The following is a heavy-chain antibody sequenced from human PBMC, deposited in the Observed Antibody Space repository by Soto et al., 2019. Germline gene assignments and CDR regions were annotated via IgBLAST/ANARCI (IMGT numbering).Heavy chain of an antibody. Sequence: WASVKVSCKASGYTVTGYYMHWVRQAPGQGLEWMGWINPNSGGTNYAQKFQGRVTMTRDTSISTAYMELSRLRSDDTDVYYCARVVVAATPGNWFDPWGQGTLVTVSS. D-gene: IGHD2-15*01. V-gene: IGHV1-2*02. CDR3: ARVVVAATPGNWFDP. J-gene: IGHJ5*02. CDR2: INPNSGGT. CDR1: GYTVTGYY.